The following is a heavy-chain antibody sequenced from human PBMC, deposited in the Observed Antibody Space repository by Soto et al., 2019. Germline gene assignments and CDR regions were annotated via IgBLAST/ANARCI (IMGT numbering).Heavy chain of an antibody. Sequence: QVQLQESGPGLVKPSETPSLTCTVSGGSISSWYWSWIRQPPGKGLEWIGYIYYSGSTNYNPSLKSRVTISVDTSKNQFSLKLSSVTAADTAVYYCARRYGSAIDYWGQGTLVTVSS. V-gene: IGHV4-59*08. J-gene: IGHJ4*02. D-gene: IGHD1-26*01. CDR2: IYYSGST. CDR3: ARRYGSAIDY. CDR1: GGSISSWY.